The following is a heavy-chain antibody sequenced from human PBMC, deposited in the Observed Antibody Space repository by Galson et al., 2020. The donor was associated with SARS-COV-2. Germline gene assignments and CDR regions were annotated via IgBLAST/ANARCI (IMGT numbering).Heavy chain of an antibody. J-gene: IGHJ5*02. CDR1: GFTLSSSA. Sequence: GGSLRLSCRASGFTLSSSAMPWVRQAPGKGLEWVAIISYDGTKRYNLDSVKGRFTISRDNSKNTLYLQMASLTTEDTAVYYCARETDEYTSSWYDDWGQGTMVTVSS. V-gene: IGHV3-30*04. D-gene: IGHD6-13*01. CDR2: ISYDGTKR. CDR3: ARETDEYTSSWYDD.